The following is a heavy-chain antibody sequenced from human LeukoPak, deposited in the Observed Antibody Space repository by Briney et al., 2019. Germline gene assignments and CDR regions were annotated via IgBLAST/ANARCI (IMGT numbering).Heavy chain of an antibody. V-gene: IGHV4-59*01. J-gene: IGHJ4*02. D-gene: IGHD2-15*01. CDR2: IYYSGSA. CDR3: ARGAQPLLPYYFDY. CDR1: GGSISSYY. Sequence: SETLSLTCTVSGGSISSYYWSWIRQPPGKGLEWIGYIYYSGSANYNPSLKSRVTISVDTSKNQFSLKLSSVTAADTAMYYCARGAQPLLPYYFDYWGQGTLVTVSS.